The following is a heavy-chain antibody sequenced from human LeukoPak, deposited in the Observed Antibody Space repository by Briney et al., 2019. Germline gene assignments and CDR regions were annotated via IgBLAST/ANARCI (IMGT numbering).Heavy chain of an antibody. CDR3: AAGRYYDISGYDAFDI. Sequence: SVKVSCKPSGFTFATSSMQWVRQARGQRLEWIGWIVVGSGNTNYAQKFQERVTITRDMSTSTAYMELSSLRSEDTAVYYCAAGRYYDISGYDAFDIWGQGTMVTVSS. CDR1: GFTFATSS. D-gene: IGHD3-22*01. CDR2: IVVGSGNT. V-gene: IGHV1-58*02. J-gene: IGHJ3*02.